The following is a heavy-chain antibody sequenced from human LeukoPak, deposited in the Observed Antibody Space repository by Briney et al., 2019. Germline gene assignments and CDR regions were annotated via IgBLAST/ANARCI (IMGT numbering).Heavy chain of an antibody. Sequence: PPETLSLTCTVSGGSISASRTWGWVRQAPGKGLEWIGNIHDDGRTASNLSLKSRVIISLDTSKNQFSLKVSSVTAADTAFYYCARVLTAAGLDFWGQGTLVTVSS. CDR1: GGSISASRT. CDR2: IHDDGRT. CDR3: ARVLTAAGLDF. V-gene: IGHV4-39*07. D-gene: IGHD6-25*01. J-gene: IGHJ4*02.